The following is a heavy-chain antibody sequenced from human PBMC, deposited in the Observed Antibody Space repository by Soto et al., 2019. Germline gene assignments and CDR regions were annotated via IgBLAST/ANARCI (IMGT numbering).Heavy chain of an antibody. Sequence: QVQLQESGPGLVKPSQTLSLTCTVSGGSISSGGYYWSWIRQHPGKGLEWIGYIYYSGSTYYNPSLQSRVTISVDTSKNQFSLKLSYVTAADTAVYYCARRPPDCSGGSCYSPLFDYWGQGTLVTVSS. CDR1: GGSISSGGYY. CDR2: IYYSGST. CDR3: ARRPPDCSGGSCYSPLFDY. J-gene: IGHJ4*02. D-gene: IGHD2-15*01. V-gene: IGHV4-31*03.